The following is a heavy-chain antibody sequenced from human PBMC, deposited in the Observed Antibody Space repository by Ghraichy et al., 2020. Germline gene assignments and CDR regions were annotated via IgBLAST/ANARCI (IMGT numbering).Heavy chain of an antibody. Sequence: SETLSLTCTVSGGSISSSSYYWGWIRQPPGKGLEWIGSIYYSGSTFYSPSLKSRVTISVDTSKNQFSLKLSSVTAADTAVYYCAGSYCSSTSGPKEYWGQGTLVTGS. V-gene: IGHV4-39*01. CDR1: GGSISSSSYY. J-gene: IGHJ4*02. D-gene: IGHD2-2*01. CDR2: IYYSGST. CDR3: AGSYCSSTSGPKEY.